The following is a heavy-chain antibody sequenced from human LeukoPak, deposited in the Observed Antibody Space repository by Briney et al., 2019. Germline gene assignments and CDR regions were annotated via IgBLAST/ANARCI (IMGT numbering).Heavy chain of an antibody. D-gene: IGHD5-24*01. J-gene: IGHJ4*02. Sequence: ASVKVSCKASGYTFTGYYMHWVRQAPGQGLEWMGWINPNSGGTNYAQKFQGRVTMTRDTSISTAYMELSRLRSDDTAVYYCARVVDMATIGRGIFDYWGQGTLVTVSS. CDR1: GYTFTGYY. V-gene: IGHV1-2*02. CDR2: INPNSGGT. CDR3: ARVVDMATIGRGIFDY.